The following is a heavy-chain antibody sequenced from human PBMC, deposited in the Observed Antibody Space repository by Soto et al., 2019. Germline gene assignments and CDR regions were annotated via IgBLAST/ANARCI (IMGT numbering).Heavy chain of an antibody. J-gene: IGHJ6*02. CDR3: ARQRPTDGRWEFANYYGMDV. CDR2: IIHSEST. D-gene: IGHD1-26*01. Sequence: ASETLSLTCAVYGGSFSAYYWSWVRQPPGKGLEWIGEIIHSESTKYNPSLKSRVTISVDTSKSQFSLKLSSVTAADTAVYYCARQRPTDGRWEFANYYGMDVWGQGTPVTVSS. CDR1: GGSFSAYY. V-gene: IGHV4-34*12.